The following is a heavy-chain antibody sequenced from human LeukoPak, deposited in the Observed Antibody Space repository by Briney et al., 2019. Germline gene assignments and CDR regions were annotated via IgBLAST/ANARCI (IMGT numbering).Heavy chain of an antibody. CDR3: ASAPQGYYYYYMDV. V-gene: IGHV3-33*01. CDR1: GFTSSSYG. Sequence: GGSLRLSCAASGFTSSSYGMHWVRQAPGKGLEWVAVIWYDGSNKYYADSVKGRFTISRDNSKNTLYLQMNSLRAEDTAVYYCASAPQGYYYYYMDVWGKGTTVTVSS. CDR2: IWYDGSNK. J-gene: IGHJ6*03.